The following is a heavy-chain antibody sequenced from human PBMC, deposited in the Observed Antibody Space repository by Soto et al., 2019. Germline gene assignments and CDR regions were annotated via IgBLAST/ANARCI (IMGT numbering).Heavy chain of an antibody. V-gene: IGHV3-23*01. Sequence: GGSLRLSCVVSVFPFGADAMSWVRQAPGKGLEWVSGLSNTGRRTSYADSVKGRFNISRDNSENTVYLQMNSLRVEDTAVYYCATEMGATQGPFDNWGQGTLVTSPQ. D-gene: IGHD1-26*01. CDR2: LSNTGRRT. J-gene: IGHJ4*02. CDR1: VFPFGADA. CDR3: ATEMGATQGPFDN.